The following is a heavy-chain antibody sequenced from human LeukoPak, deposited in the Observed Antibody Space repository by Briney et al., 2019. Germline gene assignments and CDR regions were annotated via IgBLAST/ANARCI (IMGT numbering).Heavy chain of an antibody. CDR3: ARDEDYLTSGDTFDI. CDR2: ISTYNGNT. CDR1: GYTFTSYG. J-gene: IGHJ4*02. Sequence: GASVKVSCKASGYTFTSYGISWVRQAPGQGLEWMGWISTYNGNTNYAQNLQGRVTMTTDTSTSTAYMELRSLRSDDTAVYYCARDEDYLTSGDTFDIWGQGTLVTVSS. V-gene: IGHV1-18*01. D-gene: IGHD2-21*01.